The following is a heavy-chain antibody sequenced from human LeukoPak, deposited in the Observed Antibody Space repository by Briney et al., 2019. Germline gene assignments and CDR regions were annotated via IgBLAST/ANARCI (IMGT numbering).Heavy chain of an antibody. Sequence: ASVKVSCKASGYTFTSYGISWVRQAPGQGLEWMGWISAYNGNTNYAQKLQGRVTMTTDTSTSTAYMELRSLRSDDTAVYYCARDRYYYDSSGYQEPDYWGQGTLVTVSS. J-gene: IGHJ4*02. CDR1: GYTFTSYG. CDR3: ARDRYYYDSSGYQEPDY. D-gene: IGHD3-22*01. V-gene: IGHV1-18*01. CDR2: ISAYNGNT.